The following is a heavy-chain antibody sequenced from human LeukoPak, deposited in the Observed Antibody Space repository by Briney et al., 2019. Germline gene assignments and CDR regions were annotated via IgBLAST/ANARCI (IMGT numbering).Heavy chain of an antibody. V-gene: IGHV1-69*04. CDR3: ARVQGSPNWFDP. CDR2: IIPILGIA. Sequence: SVKVSCKASGGTFSSYAISWVRQAPGQGLEWMGRIIPILGIANYAQKFQGRVTITADKSTSTAYMELSSLRSEDTAVYYCARVQGSPNWFDPWGQGTLVTVSS. J-gene: IGHJ5*02. D-gene: IGHD3-10*01. CDR1: GGTFSSYA.